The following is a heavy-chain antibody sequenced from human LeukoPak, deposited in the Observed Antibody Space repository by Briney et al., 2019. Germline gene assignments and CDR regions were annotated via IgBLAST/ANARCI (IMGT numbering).Heavy chain of an antibody. D-gene: IGHD3-3*01. CDR1: GFTFSSYA. CDR3: AKEISWSGGGFDY. CDR2: ISGSGGST. V-gene: IGHV3-23*01. Sequence: GGSLRLSCAASGFTFSSYAMSWVRQAPGKGLEWVSDISGSGGSTYYADSVKGRFTISRDNSKNTLYLQMNSLRAEDTALYYCAKEISWSGGGFDYWGQGTLVTVSS. J-gene: IGHJ4*02.